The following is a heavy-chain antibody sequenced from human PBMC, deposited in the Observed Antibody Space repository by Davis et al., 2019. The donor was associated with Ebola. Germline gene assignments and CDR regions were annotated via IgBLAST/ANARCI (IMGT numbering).Heavy chain of an antibody. Sequence: PGGSLRLSCAASGFRLSSYWMHWVRQPPGKGLEWVARMNKDGGKTDYADSVRGRLTISRDAAKNTLFLQMNSLRAEDSAIYYCAKDFGGPLDSWGQGTLVIVSS. CDR1: GFRLSSYW. J-gene: IGHJ4*02. CDR3: AKDFGGPLDS. D-gene: IGHD3-3*01. V-gene: IGHV3-74*01. CDR2: MNKDGGKT.